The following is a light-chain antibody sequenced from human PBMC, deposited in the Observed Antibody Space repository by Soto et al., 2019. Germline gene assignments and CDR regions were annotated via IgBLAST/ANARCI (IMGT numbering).Light chain of an antibody. CDR2: GAS. V-gene: IGKV3-15*01. CDR3: QHHET. CDR1: QSVSSN. J-gene: IGKJ1*01. Sequence: EIVMTQSPATLSVSPGERANLSCRASQSVSSNLAWYQQKPGQAPRLLIYGASTRATGIPARFSGSGSGTEFTLTISSLQSEDFAVYYCQHHETFGQGTKVEIK.